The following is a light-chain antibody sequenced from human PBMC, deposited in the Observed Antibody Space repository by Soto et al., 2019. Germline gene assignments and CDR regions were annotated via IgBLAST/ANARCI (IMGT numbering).Light chain of an antibody. Sequence: EIVMTQSPATLSVSPGERATLSCRASQSVSSSLAWYQQKPGQAPRLLIYGASTRATGIPARFSGGGSGTEFTLTISSLQSVDFAVYYCQQYNNWPFTFGGGTKV. CDR3: QQYNNWPFT. CDR2: GAS. V-gene: IGKV3-15*01. CDR1: QSVSSS. J-gene: IGKJ4*01.